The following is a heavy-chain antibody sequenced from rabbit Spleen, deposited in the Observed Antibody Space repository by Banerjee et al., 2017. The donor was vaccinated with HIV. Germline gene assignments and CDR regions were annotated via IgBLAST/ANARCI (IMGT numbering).Heavy chain of an antibody. J-gene: IGHJ4*01. D-gene: IGHD1-1*01. CDR2: IYTGSSDNT. Sequence: QEQLEESGGDLVKPEGSLTLTCTASGFSFSSSYYMCWVRQAPGKGLEWIACIYTGSSDNTYSASWAKGRFTISKTSSTTVTLQMTSLTAADTATYFCARALNNYIWALNLWGPGTLVTVS. CDR3: ARALNNYIWALNL. CDR1: GFSFSSSYY. V-gene: IGHV1S45*01.